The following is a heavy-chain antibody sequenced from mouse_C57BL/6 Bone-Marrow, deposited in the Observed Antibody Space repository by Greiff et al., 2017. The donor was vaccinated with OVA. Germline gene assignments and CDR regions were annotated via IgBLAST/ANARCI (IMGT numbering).Heavy chain of an antibody. CDR3: ARGGYDVAY. J-gene: IGHJ3*01. CDR1: GYTFTSYW. D-gene: IGHD2-2*01. CDR2: IDPSDSYT. Sequence: VQRVESGAELVMPGASVKLSCKASGYTFTSYWMHWVKQRPGQGLEWIGEIDPSDSYTNYNQKFKGKSTLTVDKSSSTAYMQLSSLTSEDSAVYYCARGGYDVAYWGQGTLVTVSA. V-gene: IGHV1-69*01.